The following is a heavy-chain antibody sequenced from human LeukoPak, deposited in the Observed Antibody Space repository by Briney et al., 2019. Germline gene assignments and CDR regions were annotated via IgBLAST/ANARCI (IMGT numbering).Heavy chain of an antibody. V-gene: IGHV3-33*01. D-gene: IGHD3-10*01. CDR2: IWYDGSNK. CDR3: ARDQRPLKSPLLWFGESGAFDI. J-gene: IGHJ3*02. Sequence: GGSLRLSCAASGFTFSSYGMHWVRQAPGKGLEWVAVIWYDGSNKYYADSVKGRFTISRDNSKNTPYLQMNSLRAEDTAVYYCARDQRPLKSPLLWFGESGAFDIWGQGTMVTVSS. CDR1: GFTFSSYG.